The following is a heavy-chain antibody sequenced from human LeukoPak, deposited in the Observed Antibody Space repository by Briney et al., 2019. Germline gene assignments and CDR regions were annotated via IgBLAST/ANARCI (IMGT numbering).Heavy chain of an antibody. D-gene: IGHD2-2*02. CDR1: GFTFSSYS. CDR3: AKEGGYCSGSSCYTTSFDY. CDR2: ISSSSSYI. Sequence: GGSLRLSCAASGFTFSSYSMNWVRQAPGKGLEWVSSISSSSSYIYYADSVKGRFTISRDNAKNSLYLQMNSLRAEDTAVYYCAKEGGYCSGSSCYTTSFDYWGQGTLVTVSS. V-gene: IGHV3-21*01. J-gene: IGHJ4*02.